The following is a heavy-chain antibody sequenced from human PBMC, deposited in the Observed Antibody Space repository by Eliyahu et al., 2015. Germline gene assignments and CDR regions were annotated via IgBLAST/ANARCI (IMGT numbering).Heavy chain of an antibody. Sequence: QVQLVQSGAEVKKPGSSVXVSCKASGGTFSSYAISWVRQAPGQGLEWMGRIIPILGIANYAQKFQGRVTITADKSTSTAYMELSSLRSEDTAVYYCARDDTGTNFGDLPVFGGTHDYWGQGTLVTVSS. CDR3: ARDDTGTNFGDLPVFGGTHDY. J-gene: IGHJ4*02. D-gene: IGHD1-7*01. CDR1: GGTFSSYA. CDR2: IIPILGIA. V-gene: IGHV1-69*04.